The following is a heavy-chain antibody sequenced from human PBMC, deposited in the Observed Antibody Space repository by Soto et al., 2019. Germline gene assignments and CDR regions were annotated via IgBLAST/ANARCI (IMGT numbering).Heavy chain of an antibody. CDR1: GFTFDDYT. CDR2: ISGSGGST. D-gene: IGHD1-26*01. Sequence: GGSLRLSCAASGFTFDDYTMHWVRQAPGKGLEWVSAISGSGGSTYYADSVKGRFTISRDNSKNTLYLQTNSLRAEDTAVYYCAKGLVGLLDYWGQGTLVTVSS. CDR3: AKGLVGLLDY. J-gene: IGHJ4*02. V-gene: IGHV3-23*01.